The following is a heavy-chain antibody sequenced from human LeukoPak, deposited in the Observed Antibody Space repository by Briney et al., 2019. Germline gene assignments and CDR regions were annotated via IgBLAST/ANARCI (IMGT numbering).Heavy chain of an antibody. D-gene: IGHD2-8*01. CDR3: ASENGAPDY. Sequence: GGSLRLSCAASGFTFSSHWMHWVRQAPGKGLVWVSVINGDGNDIYYADSVKGRFTSPRDNAKNTLYLQMNSLTTEDTAIYYCASENGAPDYWGQGTLVTVSS. CDR1: GFTFSSHW. V-gene: IGHV3-74*01. CDR2: INGDGNDI. J-gene: IGHJ4*02.